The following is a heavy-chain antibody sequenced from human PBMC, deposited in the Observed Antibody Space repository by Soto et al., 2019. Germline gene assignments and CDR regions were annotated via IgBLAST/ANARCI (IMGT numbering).Heavy chain of an antibody. Sequence: SGPTLVNPTEPLTLTRTFSGFSLSTSGVGVGRIRQPPGKALEWLALVYWDDDTRYSPSLKNRLTITKDTSKNQVVLTMTNMDPVDTATYYCAYGTTVTALDYWGQGTLVTVSS. CDR3: AYGTTVTALDY. J-gene: IGHJ4*02. CDR1: GFSLSTSGVG. V-gene: IGHV2-5*02. CDR2: VYWDDDT. D-gene: IGHD4-17*01.